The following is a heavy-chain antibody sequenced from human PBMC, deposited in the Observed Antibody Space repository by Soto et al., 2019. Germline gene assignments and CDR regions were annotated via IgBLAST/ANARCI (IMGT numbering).Heavy chain of an antibody. CDR1: RVAFSKFI. Sequence: SVKVSCKASRVAFSKFIVTWVRQAPGLGLEWVGGIIPIFGTASYAQKFQGRVTITADESTSTSYMEVNNLRSEDTAVYYCAKVRYSSPMGYYYGMDVWGQGTTVTVSS. D-gene: IGHD6-19*01. V-gene: IGHV1-69*13. CDR3: AKVRYSSPMGYYYGMDV. J-gene: IGHJ6*02. CDR2: IIPIFGTA.